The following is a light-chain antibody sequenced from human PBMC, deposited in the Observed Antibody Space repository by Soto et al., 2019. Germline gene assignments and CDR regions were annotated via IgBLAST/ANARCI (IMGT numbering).Light chain of an antibody. Sequence: QSALTQPASVSGSPGQSITISCTGTISDVGGHNYVSWYQQHPGKAPKLMIYEVSYRPSGVSSRFSGSKSGNTASLTISGLQAEDEAAYYCSSRTSSSTNYVLGNGTKLTVL. CDR1: ISDVGGHNY. CDR3: SSRTSSSTNYV. CDR2: EVS. V-gene: IGLV2-14*01. J-gene: IGLJ1*01.